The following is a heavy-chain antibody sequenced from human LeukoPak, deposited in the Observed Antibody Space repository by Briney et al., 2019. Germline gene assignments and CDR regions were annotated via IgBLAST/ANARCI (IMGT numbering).Heavy chain of an antibody. V-gene: IGHV3-7*01. CDR1: GFTFSSYW. D-gene: IGHD3-10*01. Sequence: GGSLRLSCAASGFTFSSYWMSWVRQAPGKGLEWVANINQDGSEKYYVDSVKGRFTISRDNAKNSLYLQMNSLRAEDTAVYYCARENSRGVIRDYFGYWGQGTLVTVSS. J-gene: IGHJ4*02. CDR2: INQDGSEK. CDR3: ARENSRGVIRDYFGY.